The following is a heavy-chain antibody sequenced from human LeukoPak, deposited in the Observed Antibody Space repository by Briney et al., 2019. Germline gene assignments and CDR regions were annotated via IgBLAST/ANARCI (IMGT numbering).Heavy chain of an antibody. J-gene: IGHJ5*02. CDR3: ARVLGYCSSTSCPGRFDP. D-gene: IGHD2-2*01. CDR2: IYYSGST. CDR1: GGSISSGGYY. V-gene: IGHV4-31*03. Sequence: PSETLSLTCTVSGGSISSGGYYWSWIRQHPGKGLEWIGYIYYSGSTYYNPSLKSRVTISVDTSKNQFSLKLSSVTVADTAVYYCARVLGYCSSTSCPGRFDPWGQGTLVTVSS.